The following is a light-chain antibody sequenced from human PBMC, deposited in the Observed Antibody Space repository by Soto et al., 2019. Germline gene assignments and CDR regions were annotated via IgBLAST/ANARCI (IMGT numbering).Light chain of an antibody. CDR1: SGHSSYI. CDR2: VEGSGSF. Sequence: QSVLTQSSSASASLGSSVKLTCTLSSGHSSYIIAWHQQQPGKAPRYLMKVEGSGSFNKGSGVPDRFSGYRSGADRYLTISILQFEDEADYYCETWDSNTWVFGGGTKVTVL. CDR3: ETWDSNTWV. J-gene: IGLJ3*02. V-gene: IGLV4-60*02.